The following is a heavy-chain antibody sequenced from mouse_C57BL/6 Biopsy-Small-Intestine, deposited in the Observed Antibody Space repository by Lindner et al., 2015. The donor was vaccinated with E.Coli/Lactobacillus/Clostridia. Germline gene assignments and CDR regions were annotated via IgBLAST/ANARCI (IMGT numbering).Heavy chain of an antibody. CDR2: IDPENGDT. J-gene: IGHJ2*01. CDR3: TTSYVSYDY. D-gene: IGHD1-1*01. CDR1: GFNINDDY. Sequence: VQLQESGTELVRPGASVKLSCTASGFNINDDYMHWVKQRPEQGLEWIGWIDPENGDTEYASKFQGKATITADTSSNTAYLQLSSLTSEDTAVYYCTTSYVSYDYWGQGTTLTVSS. V-gene: IGHV14-4*01.